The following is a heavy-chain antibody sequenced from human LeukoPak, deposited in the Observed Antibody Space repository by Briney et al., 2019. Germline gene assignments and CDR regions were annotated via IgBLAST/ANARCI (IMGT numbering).Heavy chain of an antibody. D-gene: IGHD2-15*01. CDR3: AKGSGGH. V-gene: IGHV3-23*01. CDR1: GFTFSSYA. CDR2: ISGSGSTI. Sequence: LTGGSLRLSCAASGFTFSSYAMSWVRQAPGKGLEWVSAISGSGSTIYYADSVKGRFTISRDNAKNSLYLQMNSLRAEDTAVYYCAKGSGGHWGQGTLVTVSS. J-gene: IGHJ4*02.